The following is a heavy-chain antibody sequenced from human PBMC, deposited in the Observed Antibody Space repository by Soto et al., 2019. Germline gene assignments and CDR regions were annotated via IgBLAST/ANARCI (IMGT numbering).Heavy chain of an antibody. CDR3: ARVTIEWLRFPNIDY. CDR2: ISAYNGNT. CDR1: GYTFTSYG. J-gene: IGHJ4*02. V-gene: IGHV1-18*01. D-gene: IGHD5-12*01. Sequence: QVQLVQSGAEVKKPGASVKVSCKASGYTFTSYGISWVRQAPGQGLEWMGWISAYNGNTNYAQKLQGRVTMTTDTATSTADMELRSLRSDDTAVYYCARVTIEWLRFPNIDYWGQGTLVTVSS.